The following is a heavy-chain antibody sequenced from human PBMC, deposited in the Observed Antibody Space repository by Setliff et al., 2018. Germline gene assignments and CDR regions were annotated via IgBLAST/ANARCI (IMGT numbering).Heavy chain of an antibody. CDR3: ARRIVGAVDGFDI. Sequence: PSETLSLTCTVSGASITTSNSYWGWLRQPPGKGLEWIAHIYYSGNTFYNPSLGSRLTISGDTSKNQFSLKLSSVTAADTAVYYCARRIVGAVDGFDIWGQGTMVTVSS. V-gene: IGHV4-39*01. J-gene: IGHJ3*02. CDR1: GASITTSNSY. D-gene: IGHD1-26*01. CDR2: IYYSGNT.